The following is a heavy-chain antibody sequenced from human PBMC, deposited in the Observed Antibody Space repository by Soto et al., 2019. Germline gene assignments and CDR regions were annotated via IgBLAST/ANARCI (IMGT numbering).Heavy chain of an antibody. CDR1: GLTFSSYT. Sequence: GGSLRLSCAASGLTFSSYTLNWVRRAPGKGLEWVATSSDRRTGNTHYSDSVRGRFTLSRDYSRNILFLQMDSLRADDTALYYCTTWLTAHFDYWGRGTQVTVSS. J-gene: IGHJ4*02. CDR2: SSDRRTGNT. CDR3: TTWLTAHFDY. V-gene: IGHV3-23*01. D-gene: IGHD2-21*02.